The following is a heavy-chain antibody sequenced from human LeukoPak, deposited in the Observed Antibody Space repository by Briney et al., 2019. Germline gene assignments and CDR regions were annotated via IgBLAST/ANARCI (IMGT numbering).Heavy chain of an antibody. CDR3: ARARGSIAARRGNWFDP. J-gene: IGHJ5*02. D-gene: IGHD6-6*01. V-gene: IGHV1-8*01. Sequence: ASVKVSCKASGYTFTSCDINWVRQATGQGLEWMGWMNPNSGNTGYAQKFQGRVTMTRNTSISTAYMELSSLRSEDTAVYYCARARGSIAARRGNWFDPWGQGTLVTVSS. CDR2: MNPNSGNT. CDR1: GYTFTSCD.